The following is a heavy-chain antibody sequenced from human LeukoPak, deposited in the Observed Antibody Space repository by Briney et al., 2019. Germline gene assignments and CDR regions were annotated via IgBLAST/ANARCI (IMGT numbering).Heavy chain of an antibody. CDR1: GFTFSTYS. D-gene: IGHD3-10*01. J-gene: IGHJ3*02. CDR2: ISYTNII. CDR3: AREGTRRGNDAFDI. Sequence: GGSLRLSCAASGFTFSTYSMNWVRQAPGKGLEWVSYISYTNIIYYADSVKGRFTSPRDNANNLLYLQMNSLRAEDTAVYYCAREGTRRGNDAFDIWGQGTMVAVSS. V-gene: IGHV3-48*04.